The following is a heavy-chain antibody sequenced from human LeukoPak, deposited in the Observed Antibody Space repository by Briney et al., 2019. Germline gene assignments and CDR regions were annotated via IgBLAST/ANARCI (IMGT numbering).Heavy chain of an antibody. CDR1: GGSISSHY. CDR2: IYYSGST. J-gene: IGHJ6*03. CDR3: ARTAKEFDYYYYMDV. V-gene: IGHV4-59*11. D-gene: IGHD3-10*01. Sequence: SETLSLTCTVSGGSISSHYWSWIRQPPGKGLEWIGYIYYSGSTNYNPSLKSRVTISVDTSKNQFSLKLSSVTAADTAVYYCARTAKEFDYYYYMDVWGKGTTVTVSS.